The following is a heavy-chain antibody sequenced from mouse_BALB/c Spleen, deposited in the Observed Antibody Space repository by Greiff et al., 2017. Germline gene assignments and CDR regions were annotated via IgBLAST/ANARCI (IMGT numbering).Heavy chain of an antibody. D-gene: IGHD2-4*01. CDR2: IFPGTGTT. CDR3: ARRLRDYAMDY. J-gene: IGHJ4*01. V-gene: IGHV1S132*01. CDR1: GYTFTSYW. Sequence: VQLQQSGAELVKPGASVKLSCKTSGYTFTSYWIQWVKQRPGQGLGWIGEIFPGTGTTYYNEKFKGKATLTIDTSSSTAYMQLSSLTSEDSAVYFCARRLRDYAMDYWGQGTSVTVSS.